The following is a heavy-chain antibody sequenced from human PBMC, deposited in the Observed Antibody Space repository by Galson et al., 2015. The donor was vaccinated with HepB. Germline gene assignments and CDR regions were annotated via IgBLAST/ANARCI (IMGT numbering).Heavy chain of an antibody. D-gene: IGHD6-19*01. CDR3: ARGQSGWCYFDY. V-gene: IGHV4-59*01. Sequence: ETLSLTCTVSGGSISSYYWSWIRQPPGKGLEWIGYIYYSGSTNYNPSLKSRVTISVDTSKNQFSLKLSSVTAADTAVYYCARGQSGWCYFDYWGQGTLVTVSS. J-gene: IGHJ4*02. CDR1: GGSISSYY. CDR2: IYYSGST.